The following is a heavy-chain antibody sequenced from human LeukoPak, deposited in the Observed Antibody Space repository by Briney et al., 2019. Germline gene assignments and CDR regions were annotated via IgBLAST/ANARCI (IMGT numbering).Heavy chain of an antibody. CDR1: GFTFSSYG. V-gene: IGHV3-30*03. CDR2: ISYDGSNK. Sequence: GRSLRLSCAASGFTFSSYGMHWVRQAPGKGLEWVAVISYDGSNKYYADSVKGRFTISRDYSQNTLLLQMNSLRAEDTALYYCARGKTSDDIIEDAFDIWGQGTMVAVSS. D-gene: IGHD3-9*01. CDR3: ARGKTSDDIIEDAFDI. J-gene: IGHJ3*02.